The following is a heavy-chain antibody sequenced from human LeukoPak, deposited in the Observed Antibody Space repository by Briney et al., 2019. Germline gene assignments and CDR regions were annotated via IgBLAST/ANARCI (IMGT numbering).Heavy chain of an antibody. D-gene: IGHD2-15*01. CDR3: AGCGHRYSRD. CDR2: IYDNGVT. V-gene: IGHV4-4*09. J-gene: IGHJ1*01. Sequence: SETLSLSCNVSGDSVSSGYWTWIRQSPGKGLEWIGFIYDNGVTDYNPSLKSRLMISLDTSKNQFSLTLRSVSAADSAIYYCAGCGHRYSRDWGQGILVTVSS. CDR1: GDSVSSGY.